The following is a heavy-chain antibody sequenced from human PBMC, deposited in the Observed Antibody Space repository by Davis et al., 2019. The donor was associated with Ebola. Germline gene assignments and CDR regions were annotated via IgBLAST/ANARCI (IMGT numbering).Heavy chain of an antibody. Sequence: AASVKVSCKASGYTFAHYAIYWARRAPGQRLEWMGCSSGGNGRTVFSQHFQARVTLTRDASASTAYMELSSLRYEDMAIYYCARGQDTGSWIIEYWGQGTLVTVSS. V-gene: IGHV1-3*02. CDR1: GYTFAHYA. CDR2: SSGGNGRT. CDR3: ARGQDTGSWIIEY. D-gene: IGHD6-13*01. J-gene: IGHJ4*02.